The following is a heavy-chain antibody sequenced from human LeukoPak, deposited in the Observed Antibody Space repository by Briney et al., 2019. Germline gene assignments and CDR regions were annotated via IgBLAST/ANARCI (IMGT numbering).Heavy chain of an antibody. CDR2: INHSGST. CDR1: GGSFRGYY. Sequence: SETLSLTCAVYGGSFRGYYWSWIRQPPGKGLEWIGEINHSGSTNYNPSLKSRVTISVDTSKNQFSLKLSSVTAADTAVYYCARGRWLLPLDYWGQGTLVTVSS. CDR3: ARGRWLLPLDY. J-gene: IGHJ4*02. V-gene: IGHV4-34*01. D-gene: IGHD3-22*01.